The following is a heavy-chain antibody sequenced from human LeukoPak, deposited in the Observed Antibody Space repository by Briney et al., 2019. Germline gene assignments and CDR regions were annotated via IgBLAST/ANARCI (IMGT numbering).Heavy chain of an antibody. CDR2: ISSSSSYI. D-gene: IGHD3-3*01. CDR3: AAPAAGITIFGVAPDY. J-gene: IGHJ4*02. V-gene: IGHV3-21*01. Sequence: PGGSLRLSCAAPGFTFSGYSMNWVRQAPGKGLEWVSSISSSSSYIYYADSVKGRFTISRDNAKNSLYLQMNSLRAEDTAVYYCAAPAAGITIFGVAPDYWGQGTLVTVSS. CDR1: GFTFSGYS.